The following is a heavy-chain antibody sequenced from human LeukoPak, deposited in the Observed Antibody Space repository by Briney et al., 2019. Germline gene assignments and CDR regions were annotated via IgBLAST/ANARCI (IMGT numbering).Heavy chain of an antibody. Sequence: QPGRSLRLSCAASGFTFEDYAIHWIRQAPGKGLEWVSGISWNSGSIGYADSLKGRFTISRDNAKNSLYLQMNGLRAEDTAVYYCARGSASREGGSDFDYWGQGTLVTVSS. CDR3: ARGSASREGGSDFDY. V-gene: IGHV3-9*01. CDR2: ISWNSGSI. CDR1: GFTFEDYA. J-gene: IGHJ4*02. D-gene: IGHD4/OR15-4a*01.